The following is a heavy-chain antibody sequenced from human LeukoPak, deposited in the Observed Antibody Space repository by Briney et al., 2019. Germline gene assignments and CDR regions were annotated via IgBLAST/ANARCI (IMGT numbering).Heavy chain of an antibody. V-gene: IGHV1-58*02. CDR1: GFTFTSTA. J-gene: IGHJ4*02. Sequence: SVKLSCKASGFTFTSTAIYCVRQTRGQRGKWVGWIVVGSGNTNFAQKFQERVTITRDMSTDTAYMELSSLRSEDTAVYYCAALSDFGDFDYWGQGTLVTVSS. CDR3: AALSDFGDFDY. CDR2: IVVGSGNT. D-gene: IGHD4-17*01.